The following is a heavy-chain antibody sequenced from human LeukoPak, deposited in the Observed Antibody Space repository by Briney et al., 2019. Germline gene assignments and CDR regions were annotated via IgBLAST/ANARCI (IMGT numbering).Heavy chain of an antibody. CDR2: IYPGGDSA. J-gene: IGHJ4*02. D-gene: IGHD3-3*01. CDR1: VYSFTSYY. CDR3: AREFFMGRSLDY. V-gene: IGHV1-46*01. Sequence: ASVKVSCKASVYSFTSYYMHWVRQAPGQGLECMGIIYPGGDSATYAQKFQGRLTMTSDTSTSTVYMELSSLTSEDTAVYYCAREFFMGRSLDYWGQGTLVTVSS.